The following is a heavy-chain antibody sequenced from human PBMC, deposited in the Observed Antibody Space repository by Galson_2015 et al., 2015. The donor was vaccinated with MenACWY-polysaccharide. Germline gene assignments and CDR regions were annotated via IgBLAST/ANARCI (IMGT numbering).Heavy chain of an antibody. D-gene: IGHD1-20*01. CDR3: ARDPGPIPGRVLDS. J-gene: IGHJ4*02. CDR2: IHHRASA. V-gene: IGHV4-4*02. CDR1: GDSISSQNW. Sequence: SETLSLTCTVSGDSISSQNWWNWVRQPPGEGLEWIGDIHHRASANYNPSLKGRVTISLDRSKNLLSLELTSVTAADTAMYYCARDPGPIPGRVLDSWGQGTLVTVS.